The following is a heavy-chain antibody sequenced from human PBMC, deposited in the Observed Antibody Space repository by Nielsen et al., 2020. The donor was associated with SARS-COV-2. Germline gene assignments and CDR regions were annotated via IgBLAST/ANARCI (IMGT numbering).Heavy chain of an antibody. V-gene: IGHV3-48*04. CDR2: ISSGSSTM. Sequence: GESLKISCAASGFAFSVYSMNWVRQAPGKGLEWLSYISSGSSTMYYADSVKGRFTISRDNPKNSLYLQMGSLRAEDTAVYYCARCRRPYHLFSGDYYWYFDLWGRGTLVTVSS. J-gene: IGHJ2*01. D-gene: IGHD4-17*01. CDR3: ARCRRPYHLFSGDYYWYFDL. CDR1: GFAFSVYS.